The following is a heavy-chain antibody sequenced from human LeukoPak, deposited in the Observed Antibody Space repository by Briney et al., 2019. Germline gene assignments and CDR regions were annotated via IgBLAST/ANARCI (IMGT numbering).Heavy chain of an antibody. Sequence: SETLSLTCAVSGGSISSSNWWSWVRQPPGKGLEWIGYIYYSGSTNYNPSLKSRVTISVDTSKNQFSLKLSSVTAADTAVYYCARVGYGGNSKSYYYYYYMDVWGKGTTVTVSS. CDR1: GGSISSSNW. V-gene: IGHV4-4*02. CDR3: ARVGYGGNSKSYYYYYYMDV. D-gene: IGHD4-23*01. J-gene: IGHJ6*03. CDR2: IYYSGST.